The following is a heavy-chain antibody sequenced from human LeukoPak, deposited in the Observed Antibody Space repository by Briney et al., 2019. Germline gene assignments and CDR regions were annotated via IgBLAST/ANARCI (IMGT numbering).Heavy chain of an antibody. V-gene: IGHV3-23*01. J-gene: IGHJ5*02. Sequence: PGESLGLSCAASGFTFDTYAMSWVRQAPGKGLEWVSVISGSGDSTEYADSVKGRFTISRDNSRNTLSLQMNNLRAEDTATYYCARDTYYSGSYIWFDPRGQGTLVTVSS. CDR1: GFTFDTYA. CDR3: ARDTYYSGSYIWFDP. CDR2: ISGSGDST. D-gene: IGHD1-26*01.